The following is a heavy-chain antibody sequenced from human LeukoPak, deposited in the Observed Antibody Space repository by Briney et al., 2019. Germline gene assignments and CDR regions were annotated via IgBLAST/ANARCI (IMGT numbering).Heavy chain of an antibody. D-gene: IGHD5-18*01. V-gene: IGHV3-9*01. J-gene: IGHJ4*02. CDR3: AKDLSWLQGQIDH. CDR2: ISWNSGSI. Sequence: GGSLRLSCAASGFTFDDYAMHWVRQAPGKGLEWVSGISWNSGSIGYADSVKGRFTISRDNSKNTLYLQMNSLRAEDTAVYYCAKDLSWLQGQIDHWGQGTLVTVSS. CDR1: GFTFDDYA.